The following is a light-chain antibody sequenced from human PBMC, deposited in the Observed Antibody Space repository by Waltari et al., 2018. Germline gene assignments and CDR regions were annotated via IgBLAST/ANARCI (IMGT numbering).Light chain of an antibody. CDR1: SGYSNYK. V-gene: IGLV9-49*03. Sequence: QPVLTQPPSASASLGASVTLTCPLSSGYSNYKVDWSQPTPGKGPRFGRRVGTGGIVGSKGDGIPDRFSVLGSGLNRYLTIKNIQEEDESDYHCGADHGSGSSFVYVFGTGTKVTVL. J-gene: IGLJ1*01. CDR3: GADHGSGSSFVYV. CDR2: VGTGGIVG.